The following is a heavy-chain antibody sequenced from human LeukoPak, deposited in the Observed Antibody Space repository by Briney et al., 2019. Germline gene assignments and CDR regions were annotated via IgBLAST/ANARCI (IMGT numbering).Heavy chain of an antibody. J-gene: IGHJ4*02. D-gene: IGHD3-22*01. CDR2: FSADGYT. CDR1: GFNFATDY. Sequence: GGSLRLSCAASGFNFATDYMSWVRQVPGKGLDWVSVFSADGYTGYADSVKGRFTVSRDSSKNTMYLQMNSLRSEDTAVYYCARDFLQTYYYDSSGYLPDYWGQGTLVTVSS. V-gene: IGHV3-53*05. CDR3: ARDFLQTYYYDSSGYLPDY.